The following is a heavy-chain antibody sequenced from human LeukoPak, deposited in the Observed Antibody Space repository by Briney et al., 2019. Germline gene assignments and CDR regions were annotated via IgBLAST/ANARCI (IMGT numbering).Heavy chain of an antibody. D-gene: IGHD3-22*01. CDR1: GGSISSSSYY. J-gene: IGHJ4*02. CDR3: ARHLDSSGYYNPHFDY. Sequence: PSETLSLTCTVSGGSISSSSYYWGWIRQPPGKGLEWIGSIYYSGSTYYNPSLKSRVTISVDTSKNQFSLKLSSVTAADTAVYYCARHLDSSGYYNPHFDYWGQGTLVTVSS. V-gene: IGHV4-39*01. CDR2: IYYSGST.